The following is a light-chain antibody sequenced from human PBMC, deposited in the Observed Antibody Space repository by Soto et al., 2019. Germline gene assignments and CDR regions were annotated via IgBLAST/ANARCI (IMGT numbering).Light chain of an antibody. V-gene: IGKV1-27*01. Sequence: DIQMTQSPSSLSASVGDRVTITCRASQGISNYLAWYQQQPGKVPKLLIYVASTLQSGVPSRFSGSGSGTDFTLNISTLQPKDVATYYCQEYNSAPWTFGQGTKVEIK. J-gene: IGKJ1*01. CDR2: VAS. CDR1: QGISNY. CDR3: QEYNSAPWT.